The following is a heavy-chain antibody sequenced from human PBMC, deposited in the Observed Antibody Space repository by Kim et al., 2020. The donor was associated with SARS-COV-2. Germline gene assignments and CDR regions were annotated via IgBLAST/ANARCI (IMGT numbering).Heavy chain of an antibody. D-gene: IGHD2-15*01. J-gene: IGHJ4*02. Sequence: KLQGRVTMTPDTSTSTAYMELRSLRSDDTAVYYCARDPPYCSGGSCYFDYWGQGTLVTVSS. CDR3: ARDPPYCSGGSCYFDY. V-gene: IGHV1-18*01.